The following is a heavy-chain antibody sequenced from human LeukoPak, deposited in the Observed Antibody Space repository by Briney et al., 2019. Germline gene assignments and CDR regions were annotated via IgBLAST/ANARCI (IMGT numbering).Heavy chain of an antibody. CDR3: VRFALTSSLDH. CDR2: IYPGYSDA. Sequence: GESLKISCKISGYKLTNNWIGWVRQVPGKGLERMGLIYPGYSDAKYSPSFQGQVTLSVDASTSTAYLQLSGLRASDTDIYYCVRFALTSSLDHWGQGTLVTVSS. CDR1: GYKLTNNW. D-gene: IGHD6-13*01. J-gene: IGHJ5*02. V-gene: IGHV5-51*01.